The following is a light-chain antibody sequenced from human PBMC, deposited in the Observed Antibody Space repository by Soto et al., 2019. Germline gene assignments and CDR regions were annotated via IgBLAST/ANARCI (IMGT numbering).Light chain of an antibody. CDR1: SSNIGNNA. CDR2: YDD. CDR3: AAWDDSLNGPV. V-gene: IGLV1-36*01. Sequence: QSVLTQPPSVSDAPRQRGTISCSGSSSNIGNNAVNWYQQLPGKAPKLLIYYDDLLPSGVSDRFSGSKSGPSASLAIGGLQSDDEADYDCAAWDDSLNGPVFGGGTKVTVL. J-gene: IGLJ2*01.